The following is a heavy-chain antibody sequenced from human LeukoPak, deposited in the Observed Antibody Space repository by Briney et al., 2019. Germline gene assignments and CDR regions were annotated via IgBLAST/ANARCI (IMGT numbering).Heavy chain of an antibody. Sequence: GASVKVSCKASGYTFTSYYMHWVRQAPGQGLEWMGIINPSGGSTSYAQKFQGRVTMTRDTSTSTVYMELSSLRSEDTAVYYCATIPFHYYDSSGYPWLDWGQGTLVTVSS. CDR3: ATIPFHYYDSSGYPWLD. D-gene: IGHD3-22*01. CDR1: GYTFTSYY. V-gene: IGHV1-46*01. J-gene: IGHJ4*02. CDR2: INPSGGST.